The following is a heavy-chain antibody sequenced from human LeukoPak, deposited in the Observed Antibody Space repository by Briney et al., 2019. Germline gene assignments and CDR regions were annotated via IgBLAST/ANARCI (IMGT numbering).Heavy chain of an antibody. V-gene: IGHV4-38-2*02. J-gene: IGHJ4*02. CDR1: GYSISSGYY. Sequence: SETLSLTCTVSGYSISSGYYWGWIRQPPGKGLEWIGSIYHSGSSYYNPSLKSPVTISVDMSKNYFSLKLSSVTAADTAIYYCARHRRYYGSGSYYSDFDSWGQGTLVTVSS. D-gene: IGHD3-10*01. CDR3: ARHRRYYGSGSYYSDFDS. CDR2: IYHSGSS.